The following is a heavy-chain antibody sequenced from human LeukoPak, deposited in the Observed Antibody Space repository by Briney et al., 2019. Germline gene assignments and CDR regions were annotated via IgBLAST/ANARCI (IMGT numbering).Heavy chain of an antibody. CDR2: IYWDDDK. J-gene: IGHJ3*02. V-gene: IGHV2-5*02. CDR3: AHWRTFWAHEAAFDI. Sequence: SGPTLVKPTQTLTLTCTFSGFSLSTSGVGVGWIRQPPGKALEWLALIYWDDDKRYSPSLKSRLTITKDTSKNQVVLTMTNMDPVDTATYYCAHWRTFWAHEAAFDIWGQGTMVTVSS. D-gene: IGHD3-3*01. CDR1: GFSLSTSGVG.